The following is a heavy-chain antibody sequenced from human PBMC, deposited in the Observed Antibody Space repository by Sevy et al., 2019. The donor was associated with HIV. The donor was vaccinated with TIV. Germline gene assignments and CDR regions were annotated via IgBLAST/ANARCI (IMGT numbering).Heavy chain of an antibody. D-gene: IGHD5-12*01. V-gene: IGHV3-23*01. CDR2: ISGSGGST. Sequence: GGSLRLSCAASGFTFSSYAMSWVRQAPGKGLEWVSAISGSGGSTYYADSVKGRFTISRDNSKNTLYLQMNSLRAEDTAVYYCAKDGARHRRGYSGYDPAPYYYYYYMDVWGKGTTVTVSS. CDR1: GFTFSSYA. CDR3: AKDGARHRRGYSGYDPAPYYYYYYMDV. J-gene: IGHJ6*03.